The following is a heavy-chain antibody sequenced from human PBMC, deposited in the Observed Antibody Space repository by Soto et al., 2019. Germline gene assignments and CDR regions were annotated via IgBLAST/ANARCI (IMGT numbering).Heavy chain of an antibody. J-gene: IGHJ5*02. CDR3: ARETYGDYVGYFDP. D-gene: IGHD4-17*01. Sequence: SETLSLTCTVSGGSISSYYWSWIRQPPGKGLEWIGYIYYSGSTNYNPSLKSRVTISVDTSKDQFSLKLSSVTAADTAVYYCARETYGDYVGYFDPWGQGIQVTVSS. CDR1: GGSISSYY. CDR2: IYYSGST. V-gene: IGHV4-59*01.